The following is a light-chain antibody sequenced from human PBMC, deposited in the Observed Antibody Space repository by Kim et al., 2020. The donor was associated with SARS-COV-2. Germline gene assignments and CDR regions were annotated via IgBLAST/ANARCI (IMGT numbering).Light chain of an antibody. CDR3: QQYNGVYT. CDR1: QSVSSN. J-gene: IGKJ2*01. Sequence: EIVMTQSPATLSVSPGERATLSCRASQSVSSNLAWYQQKPGQAPRLLIYGASTRATGIRARFSGSGSGTEFTLTISSLQSEDFAVYYCQQYNGVYTFGQGTKLEI. V-gene: IGKV3-15*01. CDR2: GAS.